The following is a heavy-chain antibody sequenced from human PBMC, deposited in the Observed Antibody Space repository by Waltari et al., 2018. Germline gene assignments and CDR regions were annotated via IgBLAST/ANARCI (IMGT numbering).Heavy chain of an antibody. V-gene: IGHV3-48*01. D-gene: IGHD3-16*02. J-gene: IGHJ3*02. CDR3: VRDHRWAFDI. CDR1: GFTFSSYS. CDR2: IGSSSGSM. Sequence: EVQLVESGGGLVQPGGSLRLSCAASGFTFSSYSMNWVRQGPGKGLEWLSYIGSSSGSMDYADSVKGRFTISRDNAKNSLFLEMNSLRAADTAVYYCVRDHRWAFDIWGQGTMVTVSS.